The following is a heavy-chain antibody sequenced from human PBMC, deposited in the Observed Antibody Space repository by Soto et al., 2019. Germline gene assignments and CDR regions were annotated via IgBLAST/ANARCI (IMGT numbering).Heavy chain of an antibody. Sequence: PGGSLRLSCAASGFTFDSYAMSWVRQAPGKGLEWVSVISGSSGSTDYADSVKGRFIISRDNSKNILYLQMNSLRAEDTAVYYCAKDLYSSSWAKKYYFEYWGKGTQVTVSS. CDR1: GFTFDSYA. J-gene: IGHJ4*02. CDR2: ISGSSGST. CDR3: AKDLYSSSWAKKYYFEY. D-gene: IGHD2-2*01. V-gene: IGHV3-23*01.